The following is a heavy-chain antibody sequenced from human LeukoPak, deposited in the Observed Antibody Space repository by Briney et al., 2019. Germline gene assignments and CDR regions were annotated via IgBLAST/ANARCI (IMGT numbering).Heavy chain of an antibody. V-gene: IGHV3-23*01. J-gene: IGHJ4*02. CDR1: GFTFSSYS. Sequence: GGSLRLSCAASGFTFSSYSMSWVRQAPGKGLEWVSAISGSGGSTYYADSVKGRFTISRDNSKNTLYLQMNSLRAEDTAVYYYAKRALLVLGKLYDFDYWGGGPLVTVSS. D-gene: IGHD3-10*02. CDR2: ISGSGGST. CDR3: AKRALLVLGKLYDFDY.